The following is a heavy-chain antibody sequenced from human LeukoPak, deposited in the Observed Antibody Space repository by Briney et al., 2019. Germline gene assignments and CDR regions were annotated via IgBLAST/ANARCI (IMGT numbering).Heavy chain of an antibody. CDR3: ARDGPQYLDCSSTSCYSDY. Sequence: GGSLRLSCAASGFTFSSYWISWVRQAPGKGLEWVAIIKQDGSEKYYVDSVKGRFTISRDNAKNSLYLQMNSLRAEDTAVYYCARDGPQYLDCSSTSCYSDYWGQGTLVTVSS. CDR2: IKQDGSEK. D-gene: IGHD2-2*01. J-gene: IGHJ4*02. V-gene: IGHV3-7*01. CDR1: GFTFSSYW.